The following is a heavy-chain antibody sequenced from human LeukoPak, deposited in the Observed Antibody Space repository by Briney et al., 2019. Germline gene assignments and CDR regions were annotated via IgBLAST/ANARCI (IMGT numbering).Heavy chain of an antibody. CDR2: INTYNGNT. CDR3: ARIGHYDILTGYSTYYGMDV. Sequence: GASVKVSCKASGYTITSYGITWVRQAPGQGLEWMGWINTYNGNTNYAQKFQGRVTMTTDTSTSTAYMELRSLRSDDTAVYYCARIGHYDILTGYSTYYGMDVWGQGTTVTVSS. V-gene: IGHV1-18*01. J-gene: IGHJ6*02. CDR1: GYTITSYG. D-gene: IGHD3-9*01.